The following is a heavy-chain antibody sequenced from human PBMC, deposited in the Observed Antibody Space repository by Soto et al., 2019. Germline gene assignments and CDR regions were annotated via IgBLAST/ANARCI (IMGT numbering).Heavy chain of an antibody. J-gene: IGHJ4*02. D-gene: IGHD3-10*01. Sequence: GESLKISCKGSGYSFTSYWIAWVRQMPGKGLEWMGIIYPDDSETRYSPTFQGHVIISVDKSNSIAYLQWRSLKASDTAMYYGARGPRYYGSRKFDNWGQGTLVTVSS. CDR2: IYPDDSET. CDR1: GYSFTSYW. CDR3: ARGPRYYGSRKFDN. V-gene: IGHV5-51*01.